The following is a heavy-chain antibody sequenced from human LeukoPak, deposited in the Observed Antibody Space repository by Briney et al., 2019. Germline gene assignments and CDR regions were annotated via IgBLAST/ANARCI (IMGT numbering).Heavy chain of an antibody. CDR2: ISYDGSNK. J-gene: IGHJ4*02. CDR1: GFTFSSYG. CDR3: ANPSGYNYPFDS. V-gene: IGHV3-30*18. Sequence: PGGSLRLSCAASGFTFSSYGMHWVRQAPGKGLEWVAVISYDGSNKYYADSVKGRFTISRDNSKNTLYLQMNSLRAEDTAVYYWANPSGYNYPFDSGAQEPLVTVP. D-gene: IGHD5-24*01.